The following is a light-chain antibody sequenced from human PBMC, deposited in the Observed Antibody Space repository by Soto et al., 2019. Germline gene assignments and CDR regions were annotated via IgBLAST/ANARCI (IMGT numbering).Light chain of an antibody. Sequence: DIQMTQSPSSLSTSIGDRVTITCRASQSIINYLNWYQQKPGKAPNLLIYGASNLQRGVPSRFSGSGSGTEFTLTIGGLQPDDFATYYCQQFNSYPITFGQGTRLEIK. J-gene: IGKJ5*01. CDR3: QQFNSYPIT. CDR1: QSIINY. V-gene: IGKV1-16*01. CDR2: GAS.